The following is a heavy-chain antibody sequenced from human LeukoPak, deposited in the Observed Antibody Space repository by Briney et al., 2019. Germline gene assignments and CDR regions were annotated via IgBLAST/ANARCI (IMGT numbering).Heavy chain of an antibody. CDR2: IIPILGIA. D-gene: IGHD1-26*01. CDR3: ARDHSVSRGSYFY. V-gene: IGHV1-69*04. CDR1: GYTFTSYD. Sequence: GASVKVSCKASGYTFTSYDINWVRQAPGQGLEWMGRIIPILGIANYAQKFQGRVTITADKSTSTAYMELSSLRSEDTAVYYCARDHSVSRGSYFYWGQGTLVTVSS. J-gene: IGHJ4*02.